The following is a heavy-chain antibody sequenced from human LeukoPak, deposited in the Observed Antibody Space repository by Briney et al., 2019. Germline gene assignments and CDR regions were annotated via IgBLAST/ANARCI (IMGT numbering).Heavy chain of an antibody. J-gene: IGHJ6*03. Sequence: PGGSLRLSCAASGFTFSIYSLTWVRQAPGKGLEWVSSISSTNTYIYYADSVKGRFTISRDNAQNSLYLQMNSLRAEDTAVYSCARVAAGAETHTLHYHYMDVWGKGTTVTVSS. CDR3: ARVAAGAETHTLHYHYMDV. D-gene: IGHD6-13*01. V-gene: IGHV3-21*01. CDR2: ISSTNTYI. CDR1: GFTFSIYS.